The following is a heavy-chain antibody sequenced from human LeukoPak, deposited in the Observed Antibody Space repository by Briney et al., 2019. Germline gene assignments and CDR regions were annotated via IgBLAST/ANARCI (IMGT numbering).Heavy chain of an antibody. CDR3: ARGRGSNCSGGSCYRTDAFDI. CDR2: INHSGST. V-gene: IGHV4-34*01. J-gene: IGHJ3*02. Sequence: SETLSLTCAVYGGSFSGYYWSWIRQPPGKGLEWIGEINHSGSTNYNPSLKSRVTISVDTSKNQFSQKLSSVTAADTAVYYCARGRGSNCSGGSCYRTDAFDIWGQGTMVTVSS. CDR1: GGSFSGYY. D-gene: IGHD2-15*01.